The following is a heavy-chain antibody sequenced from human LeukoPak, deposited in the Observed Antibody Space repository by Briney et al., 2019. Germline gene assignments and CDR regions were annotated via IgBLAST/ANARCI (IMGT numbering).Heavy chain of an antibody. V-gene: IGHV3-23*01. CDR3: AKSRFSLLQTVTDLDY. J-gene: IGHJ4*02. CDR2: ISGSGGST. CDR1: GFTFSSYA. Sequence: GGSLRLSCAASGFTFSSYAMSWVRQAPGKGLEWVSAISGSGGSTYYADSVKGRFTISRDNSKNTLYLQMNSLRAEDTAVYYCAKSRFSLLQTVTDLDYWGQGTLVTVSS. D-gene: IGHD4-17*01.